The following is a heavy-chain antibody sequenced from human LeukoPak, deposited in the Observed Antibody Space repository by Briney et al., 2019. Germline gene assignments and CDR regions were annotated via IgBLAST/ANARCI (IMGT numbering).Heavy chain of an antibody. CDR2: IYYSGST. CDR3: ARDQSTIILGYFAY. V-gene: IGHV4-39*07. J-gene: IGHJ4*02. CDR1: GGTFSSSSFY. D-gene: IGHD3-22*01. Sequence: SETLSLTCTVSGGTFSSSSFYWGWIRQPPGKGLEWIGTIYYSGSTYYNPSLKSRVTISVDTSKNQFSLKLSSLTAADTAVYYCARDQSTIILGYFAYWGQGTLVSVSS.